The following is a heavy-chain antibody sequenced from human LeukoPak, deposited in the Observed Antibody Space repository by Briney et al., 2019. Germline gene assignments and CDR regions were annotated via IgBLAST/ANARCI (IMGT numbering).Heavy chain of an antibody. D-gene: IGHD1-14*01. J-gene: IGHJ3*02. CDR2: ISSSSSYI. Sequence: GGSLRLSCAASGFTFSSYSMNWVRQAPGKGLEWVSSISSSSSYIYYADSVKGRFTVSRDNAKNSLYLQMNSLRAEDTAVYYCARARYKRAFAIWGQGTMVTVSS. CDR3: ARARYKRAFAI. CDR1: GFTFSSYS. V-gene: IGHV3-21*01.